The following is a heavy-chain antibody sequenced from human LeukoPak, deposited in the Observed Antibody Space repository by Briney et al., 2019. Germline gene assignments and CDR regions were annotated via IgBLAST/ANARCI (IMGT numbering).Heavy chain of an antibody. Sequence: GGSLRLSCAASGFTFSSYWMSWVRQAPGKGLEWVANIKQDGSEKYYVDSVKGRFTISRDNAKNSLYLQMNSLRAEDTAVYYCAKDGEVGWVDSSGWYGDYFDYWGQGTLVTVSS. CDR2: IKQDGSEK. V-gene: IGHV3-7*01. CDR3: AKDGEVGWVDSSGWYGDYFDY. J-gene: IGHJ4*02. D-gene: IGHD6-19*01. CDR1: GFTFSSYW.